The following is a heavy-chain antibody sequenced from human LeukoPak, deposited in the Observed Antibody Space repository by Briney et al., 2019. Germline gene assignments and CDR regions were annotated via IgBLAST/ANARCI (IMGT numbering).Heavy chain of an antibody. CDR1: GGSISSGSYY. D-gene: IGHD6-13*01. V-gene: IGHV4-61*02. CDR3: ARGKLSEQQLFH. J-gene: IGHJ4*02. CDR2: IYTSGST. Sequence: PSETLSLTCTVSGGSISSGSYYWSWIRQPAGKGLEWIGRIYTSGSTNYNPSLKSRVTISVDTSKNQFSLKLSSVTAADTAVYYCARGKLSEQQLFHWGQGTLVTVSS.